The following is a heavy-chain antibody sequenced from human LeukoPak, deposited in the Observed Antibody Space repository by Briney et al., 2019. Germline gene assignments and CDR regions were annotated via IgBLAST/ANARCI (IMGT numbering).Heavy chain of an antibody. V-gene: IGHV3-74*01. CDR3: ARGAGGYFDY. J-gene: IGHJ4*02. CDR1: GFTFSSYW. Sequence: GGSLRLSCAASGFTFSSYWTHWVRQAPGKGLVWVSGINSDGSRKSYADSVKGRFTIFRDNAKNTLYLQMNSLRAEDTAVYYCARGAGGYFDYWGQGTLVTVSS. CDR2: INSDGSRK. D-gene: IGHD6-19*01.